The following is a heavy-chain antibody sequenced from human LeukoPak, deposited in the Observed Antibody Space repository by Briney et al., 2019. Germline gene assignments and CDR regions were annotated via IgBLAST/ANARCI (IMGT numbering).Heavy chain of an antibody. CDR3: ARESAVTRHYYYGMGV. J-gene: IGHJ6*02. CDR2: IYSGGST. CDR1: GFTVSSNY. V-gene: IGHV3-53*01. D-gene: IGHD4-17*01. Sequence: PGGSLRLSCAASGFTVSSNYMSWVRQAPGKGLEWVSVIYSGGSTYYADSVKGRFTISRDNSKNTLYLQMNSLRAEDTAVYYCARESAVTRHYYYGMGVWGQGTTVTVSS.